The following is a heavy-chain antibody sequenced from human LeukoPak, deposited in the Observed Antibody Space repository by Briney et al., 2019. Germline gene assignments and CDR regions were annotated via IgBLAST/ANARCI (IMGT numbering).Heavy chain of an antibody. CDR1: GGSISSDY. Sequence: PSETLSLTCTVSGGSISSDYWSWIRQSPGKGLEWIGYIYYSGSTNYNPSLKSRVTISVDTSKNQFSLRLSSVTAADTAVYYCTCGYNYGRVDYWGQGTLVTVAS. J-gene: IGHJ4*02. CDR2: IYYSGST. V-gene: IGHV4-59*01. D-gene: IGHD5-18*01. CDR3: TCGYNYGRVDY.